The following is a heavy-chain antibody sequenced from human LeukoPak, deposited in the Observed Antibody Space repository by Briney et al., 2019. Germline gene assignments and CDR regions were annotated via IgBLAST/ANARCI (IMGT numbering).Heavy chain of an antibody. V-gene: IGHV1-18*04. Sequence: ASVKVSCKAFGYTFTSNYMHWVRQAPGQGLEWMGWISGYNGNTNYAQKLQGRVTMTTDPSTTTAYMELRSLRSDDTAVYYCARSSHRDGDTFDYWGQGTLVTVSS. CDR1: GYTFTSNY. D-gene: IGHD3-10*01. CDR3: ARSSHRDGDTFDY. J-gene: IGHJ4*02. CDR2: ISGYNGNT.